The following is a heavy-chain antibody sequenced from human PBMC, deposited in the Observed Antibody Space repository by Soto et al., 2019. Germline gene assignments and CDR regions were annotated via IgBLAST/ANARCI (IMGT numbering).Heavy chain of an antibody. Sequence: QVQLQESGPGLVKPSQTLSLTCTVSGDSISRGGYYWNWLRQHPRKGLEWIGYIYHSGSTIYNPSLTSRVPISVDTSKNRLSLELSNVTAADTAVYYCARDGAGAYGLGWFDPWGQGILVTVSS. CDR3: ARDGAGAYGLGWFDP. V-gene: IGHV4-31*03. D-gene: IGHD2-21*01. J-gene: IGHJ5*02. CDR2: IYHSGST. CDR1: GDSISRGGYY.